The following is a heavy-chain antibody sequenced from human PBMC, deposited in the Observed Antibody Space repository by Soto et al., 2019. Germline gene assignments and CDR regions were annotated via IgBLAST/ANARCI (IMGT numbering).Heavy chain of an antibody. CDR1: GGSISSSGYY. D-gene: IGHD4-17*01. Sequence: QVQLQESGPGLVKPSQTLSLTCTVSGGSISSSGYYWSWIRQHPEKGLEWIGNIYYSGGTYYNPSLKSRLTISIDTSNNQFSLKLSSVTAADTAIYYCARAAYGDYGGLNWFDPWGQVTLVTVSS. V-gene: IGHV4-31*03. J-gene: IGHJ5*02. CDR3: ARAAYGDYGGLNWFDP. CDR2: IYYSGGT.